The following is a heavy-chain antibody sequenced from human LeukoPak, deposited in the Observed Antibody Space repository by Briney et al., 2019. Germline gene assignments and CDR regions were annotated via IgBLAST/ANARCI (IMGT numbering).Heavy chain of an antibody. J-gene: IGHJ4*02. CDR1: GGSISSYS. D-gene: IGHD3-22*01. CDR2: IYTSGSP. V-gene: IGHV4-4*07. Sequence: SGTLSLTCTVSGGSISSYSWSWIRQPAGKGLEWIGRIYTSGSPNYNPSLKSRVTMSVDTSKNQFSLKLNSVTAADTAVYYCARVPYYYDSSGHYSGYFDYWGQGTLVTVSS. CDR3: ARVPYYYDSSGHYSGYFDY.